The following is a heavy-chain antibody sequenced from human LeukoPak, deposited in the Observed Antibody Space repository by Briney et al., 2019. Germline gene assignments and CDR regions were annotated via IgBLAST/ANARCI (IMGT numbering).Heavy chain of an antibody. CDR1: GGTFSSYA. CDR2: IIPIFGTA. D-gene: IGHD3-9*01. CDR3: AAGYYDILTGYLTDAFDI. J-gene: IGHJ3*02. V-gene: IGHV1-69*13. Sequence: RASVKVSCKASGGTFSSYAISWVRQAPGQGLEWMGGIIPIFGTANYAQKFQGRVTITADESTGTAYMELSSLRSEDTAVYYCAAGYYDILTGYLTDAFDIWGQGTMVTVSS.